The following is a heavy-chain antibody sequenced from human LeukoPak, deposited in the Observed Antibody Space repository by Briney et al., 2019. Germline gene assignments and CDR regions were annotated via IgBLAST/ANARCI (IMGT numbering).Heavy chain of an antibody. Sequence: GASVKVSCKASGYTFTDYYMHWVRQAPGHGLEWMGWINPNSGGTNYAQKFQGRVTMTRDTSISTAYMELSRLRSDGTAVYYCARTPLIGSVLIDYWGQGTLVTVSS. V-gene: IGHV1-2*02. CDR3: ARTPLIGSVLIDY. J-gene: IGHJ4*02. CDR1: GYTFTDYY. D-gene: IGHD6-25*01. CDR2: INPNSGGT.